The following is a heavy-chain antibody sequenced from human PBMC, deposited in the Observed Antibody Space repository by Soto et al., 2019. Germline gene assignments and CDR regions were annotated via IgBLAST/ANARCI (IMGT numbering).Heavy chain of an antibody. V-gene: IGHV1-2*02. CDR1: GYTFTDYY. CDR3: ARDVVGSDYFDS. CDR2: INPKTGGT. J-gene: IGHJ4*02. Sequence: QVQLVQSGAEVRKPGASVKVSCKASGYTFTDYYMHWVRQAPGQGLEWMGWINPKTGGTNYVQKLQGRVTMTGDTSITTAYMELSRLRSDDTAVYYCARDVVGSDYFDSWGQGTLVTVSS. D-gene: IGHD1-26*01.